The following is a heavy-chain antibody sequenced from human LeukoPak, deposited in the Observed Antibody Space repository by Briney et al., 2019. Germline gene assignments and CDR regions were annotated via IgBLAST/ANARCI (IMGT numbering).Heavy chain of an antibody. D-gene: IGHD2-21*02. Sequence: ASVNVSCKASGYTFISYYIHWVRQAPGQGLEWMAIINPSGGSTSYAQKFQGRVTMTRDTATNTVYMELSSLTSEDTAVYYCARGLRKLEFDYWGQGTLVTASS. CDR2: INPSGGST. CDR3: ARGLRKLEFDY. V-gene: IGHV1-46*01. J-gene: IGHJ4*02. CDR1: GYTFISYY.